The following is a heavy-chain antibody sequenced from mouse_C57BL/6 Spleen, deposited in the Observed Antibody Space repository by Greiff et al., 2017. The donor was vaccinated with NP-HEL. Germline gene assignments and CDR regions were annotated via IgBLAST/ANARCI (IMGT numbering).Heavy chain of an antibody. CDR3: ARRGSTMVTPYSFDY. Sequence: VQLQQSGAELVMPGASVKLSCKASGYTFTSYWMHWVQQRPGQGLEWIGEIDPSDSYTNYNQKFKGKSTLTVDKSSSTAYMQLISLTSEDSAVYYSARRGSTMVTPYSFDYWGQGTTLTVSS. V-gene: IGHV1-69*01. CDR1: GYTFTSYW. J-gene: IGHJ2*01. CDR2: IDPSDSYT. D-gene: IGHD2-2*01.